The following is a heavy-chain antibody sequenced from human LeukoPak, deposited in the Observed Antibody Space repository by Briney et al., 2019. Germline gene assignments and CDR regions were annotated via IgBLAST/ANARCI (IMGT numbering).Heavy chain of an antibody. V-gene: IGHV4-34*01. Sequence: SETLSLTCTVSGGSISSYYWSWIRQPPGKGLEWIGEINHSGSTNYNPSLKSRVTISVDTSKNQFSLKLSSVTAADTAVYYCARGPYSSSFLRGLGWFDPWGQGTLVTVSS. J-gene: IGHJ5*02. CDR1: GGSISSYY. CDR3: ARGPYSSSFLRGLGWFDP. D-gene: IGHD6-6*01. CDR2: INHSGST.